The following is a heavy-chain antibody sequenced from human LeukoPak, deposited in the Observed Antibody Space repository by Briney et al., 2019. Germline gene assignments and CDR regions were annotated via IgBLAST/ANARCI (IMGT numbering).Heavy chain of an antibody. V-gene: IGHV3-23*01. J-gene: IGHJ5*02. CDR2: ISDTGRLS. Sequence: GGALRLSCAASGFTFSSSAMSWVRQAPGKGLEWVAAISDTGRLSYCADSVNGRFTISRDNPKNTLSLQMTSLRAAAPAVYYCAKGGLRAGYSYASWGQGTLIPVSS. D-gene: IGHD5-24*01. CDR3: AKGGLRAGYSYAS. CDR1: GFTFSSSA.